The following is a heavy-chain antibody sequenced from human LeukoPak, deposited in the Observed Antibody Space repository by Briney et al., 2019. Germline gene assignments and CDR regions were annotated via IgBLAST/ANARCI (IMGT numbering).Heavy chain of an antibody. Sequence: KTGGSPRLSCAASGFTFSSYWMSWVRQAPGKGLEWVANIKQDGSEKYFVDSVKGRFTISRDNAKNSLYLQMNSLRAEDTAVYYCASPTKGYWYFDLWGRGTLVTVSS. J-gene: IGHJ2*01. CDR3: ASPTKGYWYFDL. CDR2: IKQDGSEK. CDR1: GFTFSSYW. V-gene: IGHV3-7*01.